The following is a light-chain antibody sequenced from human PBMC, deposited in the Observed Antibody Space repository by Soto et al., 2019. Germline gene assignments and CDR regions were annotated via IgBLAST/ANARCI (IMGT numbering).Light chain of an antibody. V-gene: IGKV3-11*01. Sequence: EIVLTQSPATLSLSPGERATLSCRASQSVNSYLAWYQQKPGQAPRLLIYDASNRATGIPARFSGSGSGTDFTLTISSLEPEDFAVYYCQQRSNWITFGQGTDWRL. CDR2: DAS. J-gene: IGKJ5*01. CDR3: QQRSNWIT. CDR1: QSVNSY.